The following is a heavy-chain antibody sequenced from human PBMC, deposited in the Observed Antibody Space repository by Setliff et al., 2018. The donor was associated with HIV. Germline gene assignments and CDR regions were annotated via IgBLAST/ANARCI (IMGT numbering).Heavy chain of an antibody. J-gene: IGHJ4*02. CDR2: IFSGGTT. Sequence: PGGSLRLSCAASGFTFSSYAMNWVRQAPGKGLEWVSVIFSGGTTNYADSVKGRFTISRDNSQNTLFLQMDNLRPEDTAVYFCASRGRAYFLDASGYFDSWGQGALVTVSS. CDR3: ASRGRAYFLDASGYFDS. D-gene: IGHD3-22*01. CDR1: GFTFSSYA. V-gene: IGHV3-66*02.